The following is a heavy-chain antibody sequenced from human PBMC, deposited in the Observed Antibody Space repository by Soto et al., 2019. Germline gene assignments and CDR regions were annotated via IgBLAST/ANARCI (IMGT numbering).Heavy chain of an antibody. CDR1: GFTFSSYG. J-gene: IGHJ3*02. CDR3: ARDPRIVVVVAASDAFDI. CDR2: IWYDGSNK. V-gene: IGHV3-33*01. Sequence: QVQLVESGGGVVQPGRFLRLSCAASGFTFSSYGMHWVRQAPGKGLEWVAVIWYDGSNKYYADSVKGRFTISRDNSKNTLYLQMNSRRGEVTAVYYCARDPRIVVVVAASDAFDIWGQGTMITVSS. D-gene: IGHD2-15*01.